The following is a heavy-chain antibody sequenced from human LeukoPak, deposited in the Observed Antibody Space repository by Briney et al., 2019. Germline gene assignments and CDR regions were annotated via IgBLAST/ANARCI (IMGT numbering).Heavy chain of an antibody. CDR3: ARDLWDSSSNYYFDY. V-gene: IGHV3-7*01. J-gene: IGHJ4*02. CDR2: IKQDGSEK. D-gene: IGHD6-6*01. Sequence: PGRSLSLSCAASGFTFSSYAMHWVRQAPGKGLEWVANIKQDGSEKYYVDSVKGRFTISRDNAKNSLYLQMNSLRAEDTAVYYCARDLWDSSSNYYFDYWGQGTLVTVSS. CDR1: GFTFSSYA.